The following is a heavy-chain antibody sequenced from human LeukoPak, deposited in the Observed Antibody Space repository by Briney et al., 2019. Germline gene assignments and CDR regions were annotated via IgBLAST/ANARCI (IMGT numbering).Heavy chain of an antibody. V-gene: IGHV1-69*05. Sequence: SSVKVSCKASGGTFSRYAISGVRQAPGQGLEWMGRIIPIFGTANYAQKFQGRVTITTDEHTSTAYMELSSLRSEDTAVYYCATASGDLDYWGQGTLVTVSS. D-gene: IGHD2-21*01. J-gene: IGHJ4*02. CDR2: IIPIFGTA. CDR3: ATASGDLDY. CDR1: GGTFSRYA.